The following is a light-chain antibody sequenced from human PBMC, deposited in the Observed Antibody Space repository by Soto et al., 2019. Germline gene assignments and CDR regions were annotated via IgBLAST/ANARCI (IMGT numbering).Light chain of an antibody. CDR2: EVS. Sequence: QSVLTQPASVSGSPGQSITISCTGTSSDVGGYKHVSWYQQHPGKAPKVMIYEVSNRPSGVSNRFSGSKSGNTASLTISGLQAEDEADYYCSSYTSSSTLVFGGGTKLTVL. CDR1: SSDVGGYKH. CDR3: SSYTSSSTLV. V-gene: IGLV2-14*01. J-gene: IGLJ2*01.